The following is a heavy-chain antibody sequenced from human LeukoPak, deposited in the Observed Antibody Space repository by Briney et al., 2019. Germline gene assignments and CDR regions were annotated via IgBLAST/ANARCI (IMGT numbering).Heavy chain of an antibody. Sequence: SETLSLTCTVSGGSISSHYCSWIRQPPGKGLEWIGYIYYSGSINYNPSLKSRVTISVDTSKNQFSLKLSSVTAADTAVYYCARTSWLQSSYYFDYGGQGTLVTVSS. J-gene: IGHJ4*02. V-gene: IGHV4-59*08. CDR2: IYYSGSI. D-gene: IGHD5-24*01. CDR3: ARTSWLQSSYYFDY. CDR1: GGSISSHY.